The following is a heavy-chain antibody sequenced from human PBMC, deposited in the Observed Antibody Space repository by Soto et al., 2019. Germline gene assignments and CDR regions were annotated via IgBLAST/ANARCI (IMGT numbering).Heavy chain of an antibody. V-gene: IGHV5-10-1*01. CDR3: TTTVTTEDYYYYGMDV. CDR2: IDPSDSYT. Sequence: HGESLKISCNGSGYSFTSYWISWVRQMPGKGLEWMGRIDPSDSYTNYSPSFQGHVTISADKSISTAYLQWSSLKASDTAMYYCTTTVTTEDYYYYGMDVWGQGTTVTVSS. J-gene: IGHJ6*02. CDR1: GYSFTSYW. D-gene: IGHD4-17*01.